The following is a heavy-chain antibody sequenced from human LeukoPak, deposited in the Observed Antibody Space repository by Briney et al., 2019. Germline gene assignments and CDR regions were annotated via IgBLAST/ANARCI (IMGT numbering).Heavy chain of an antibody. CDR2: FYYTGST. CDR3: ARGGNALDY. J-gene: IGHJ4*02. Sequence: PSETLSLTCTVSGGSISTYYWSWIRQPPGKGLDWIASFYYTGSTNYNPSLRSRVTISLDTSKNQISLRLSSVTAADTAVYYCARGGNALDYWGQGTLVTVSS. CDR1: GGSISTYY. D-gene: IGHD4-23*01. V-gene: IGHV4-59*01.